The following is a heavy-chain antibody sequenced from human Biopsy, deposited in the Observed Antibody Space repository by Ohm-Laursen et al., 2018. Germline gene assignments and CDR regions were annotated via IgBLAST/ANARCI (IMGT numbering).Heavy chain of an antibody. D-gene: IGHD4-23*01. Sequence: GTLSLTCIVSGASMSGSYWTWIRQAAGEGLEWIGRVYTSGSTNYNPSLESRVTMSIDTSKNQFSLRLTSVTAADTAVYYCAKGGGVGGALDYWGQGTLVTVSS. CDR3: AKGGGVGGALDY. J-gene: IGHJ4*02. CDR1: GASMSGSY. V-gene: IGHV4-4*07. CDR2: VYTSGST.